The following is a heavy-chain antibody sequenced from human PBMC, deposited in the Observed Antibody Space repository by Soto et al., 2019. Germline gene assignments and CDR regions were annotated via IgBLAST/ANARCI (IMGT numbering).Heavy chain of an antibody. CDR2: IYYSGSN. V-gene: IGHV4-31*03. Sequence: QVQLQESGPGLVKPSQTLSLTCTVSGGSISSGAHYWSWIRQLPGKGLEWIGNIYYSGSNYYNPSLTNRVTISVDTSTNQFSLNVSSVTAADTAIYYCARDGYGVPRGDYFASWGQGILVTVSS. CDR1: GGSISSGAHY. D-gene: IGHD4-17*01. CDR3: ARDGYGVPRGDYFAS. J-gene: IGHJ4*02.